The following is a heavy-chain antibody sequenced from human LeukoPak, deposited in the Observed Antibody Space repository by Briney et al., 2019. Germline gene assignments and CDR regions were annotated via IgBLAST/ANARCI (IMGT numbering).Heavy chain of an antibody. Sequence: SETLSLTCAVYGGSFSGYYWSWIRQPPGKGLEWIGEINHSGSTNYNPSLKSRVTISVDTSKSQFSLKLSSVTAADTAVYYCARGRSSGWYYVWFDPWGQGTLVTVSS. D-gene: IGHD6-19*01. CDR1: GGSFSGYY. CDR3: ARGRSSGWYYVWFDP. V-gene: IGHV4-34*01. CDR2: INHSGST. J-gene: IGHJ5*02.